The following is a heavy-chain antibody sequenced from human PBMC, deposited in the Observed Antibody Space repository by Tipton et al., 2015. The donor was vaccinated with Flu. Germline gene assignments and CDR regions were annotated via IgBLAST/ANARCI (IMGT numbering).Heavy chain of an antibody. CDR1: GDSMSSYY. Sequence: LSCSVSGDSMSSYYWTWVRQPAGKGLECLGRIYSSGNTYYSPSFKSRLAMSIDTSKKQFSLNLSSVTAADTAVHYCARGSGSGTYVIFDSWGQGTLVTVSS. D-gene: IGHD3-10*01. V-gene: IGHV4-4*07. CDR3: ARGSGSGTYVIFDS. CDR2: IYSSGNT. J-gene: IGHJ4*02.